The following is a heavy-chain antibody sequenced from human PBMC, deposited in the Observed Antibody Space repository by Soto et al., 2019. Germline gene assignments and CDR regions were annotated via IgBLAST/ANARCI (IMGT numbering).Heavy chain of an antibody. CDR3: VKGSSASCYSTSDC. V-gene: IGHV3-23*01. J-gene: IGHJ4*02. Sequence: EVQLLESGGGLVQPGGSLRLSCAASGFTFSTYAMIWVRQAPGKGLEWVSAISGSGGSTYYLDSVKGRFTISRDNSKNTLSLQMNSLRAEDTAVYYCVKGSSASCYSTSDCWGQGTLVTVSS. CDR1: GFTFSTYA. D-gene: IGHD2-2*01. CDR2: ISGSGGST.